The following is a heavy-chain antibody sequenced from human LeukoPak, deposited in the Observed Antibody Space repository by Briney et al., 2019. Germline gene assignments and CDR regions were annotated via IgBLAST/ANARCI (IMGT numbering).Heavy chain of an antibody. J-gene: IGHJ4*02. CDR2: ISYDGSNK. CDR3: ARDRHIAAAGYYFDY. D-gene: IGHD6-25*01. V-gene: IGHV3-30*03. Sequence: GGSLRLSCAASGFTFSSYGMHWVRQAPGKGLEWVAVISYDGSNKYYADSVKGRFTISRDNSKNTLYLQMNSLRVEDTAVYYCARDRHIAAAGYYFDYWGQGTLVTVSS. CDR1: GFTFSSYG.